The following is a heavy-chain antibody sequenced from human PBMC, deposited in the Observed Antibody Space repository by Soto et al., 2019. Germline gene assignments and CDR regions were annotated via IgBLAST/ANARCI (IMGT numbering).Heavy chain of an antibody. J-gene: IGHJ4*02. CDR2: IYYSGST. CDR3: ARAYDFWSGFDY. V-gene: IGHV4-59*01. Sequence: XATLSLTCTVSGGSISSYYWSWIRQPPGKGLEWIGYIYYSGSTNYNPSLKSRVTISVDTSKNQFSLKLSSVTAADTAVYYCARAYDFWSGFDYWGQGTLVTVSS. D-gene: IGHD3-3*01. CDR1: GGSISSYY.